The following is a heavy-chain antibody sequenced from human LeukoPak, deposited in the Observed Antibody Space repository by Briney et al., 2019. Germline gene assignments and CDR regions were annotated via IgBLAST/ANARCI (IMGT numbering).Heavy chain of an antibody. J-gene: IGHJ4*02. CDR2: IIPILGIA. CDR1: GGTFSSYA. D-gene: IGHD5-18*01. V-gene: IGHV1-69*04. CDR3: ARERGYSIDY. Sequence: SVKVSCKASGGTFSSYAISWVRQAPGQGLEWMGRIIPILGIANYAQKSQGRVTITADKSTSTAYMELSSLRSEDTAVYYCARERGYSIDYWGQGTLVTVSS.